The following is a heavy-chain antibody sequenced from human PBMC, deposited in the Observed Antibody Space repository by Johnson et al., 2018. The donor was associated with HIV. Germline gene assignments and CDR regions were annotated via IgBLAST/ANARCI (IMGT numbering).Heavy chain of an antibody. Sequence: VQLVESGGGVVQPGRSLRLSCAASGFSFHNYAMHWVRQRPGKGLEWMAVISYGGRNKDYAASLEGRFTISRDTSKNTLFLQVNSLRAEDTAMYYCVRDIAFYDSGSAISDAFDIWGQGTMVIVSS. CDR3: VRDIAFYDSGSAISDAFDI. V-gene: IGHV3-30*04. J-gene: IGHJ3*02. CDR1: GFSFHNYA. D-gene: IGHD3-22*01. CDR2: ISYGGRNK.